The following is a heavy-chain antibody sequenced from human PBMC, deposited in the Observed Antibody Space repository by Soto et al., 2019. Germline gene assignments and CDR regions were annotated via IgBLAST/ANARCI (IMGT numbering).Heavy chain of an antibody. CDR2: MDPNSGST. V-gene: IGHV1-8*01. CDR3: ARGGQCSTTTCYVMDY. Sequence: QVQLVQSGAEVKKPGASVKVSCKASGYTFTSYDINWVRQATGQGLEWMGWMDPNSGSTDSAKKFQGRVTMTRDTSTSTAYMEVSSMTSEDTAVYYCARGGQCSTTTCYVMDYWGQGTLVTVSS. J-gene: IGHJ4*02. CDR1: GYTFTSYD. D-gene: IGHD2-2*01.